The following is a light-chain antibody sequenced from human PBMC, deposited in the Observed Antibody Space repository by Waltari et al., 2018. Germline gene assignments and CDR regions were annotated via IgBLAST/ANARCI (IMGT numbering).Light chain of an antibody. CDR2: GAS. CDR1: QSVSRA. J-gene: IGKJ1*01. V-gene: IGKV3-20*01. Sequence: EIVLTQSPGTLSLPPGEGVNLSCRASQSVSRALAWYQQKPGQAPRLLIYGASNRATGIPDRFSGSGSGTDFSLTISRLEPEDFAVYYCQHYVRLPVTFGQGTKVEIK. CDR3: QHYVRLPVT.